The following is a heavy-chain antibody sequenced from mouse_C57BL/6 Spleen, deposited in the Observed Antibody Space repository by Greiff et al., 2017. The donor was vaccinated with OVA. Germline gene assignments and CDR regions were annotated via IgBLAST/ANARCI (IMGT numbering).Heavy chain of an antibody. D-gene: IGHD2-3*01. V-gene: IGHV1-67*01. J-gene: IGHJ4*01. Sequence: QVQLKQSGPELVRPGVSVKISCKGSGYTFTDYAMHWVKQSHAKSLEWIGVISTYYGDASYNQKFKDKATMTVDKSSSTAYMELARLTSEDSAVYYCVLPWEVTTAMDYWGQGTSVTVSS. CDR2: ISTYYGDA. CDR1: GYTFTDYA. CDR3: VLPWEVTTAMDY.